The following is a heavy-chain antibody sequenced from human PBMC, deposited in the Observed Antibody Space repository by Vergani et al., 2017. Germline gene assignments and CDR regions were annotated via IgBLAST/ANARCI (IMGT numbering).Heavy chain of an antibody. V-gene: IGHV3-21*01. J-gene: IGHJ4*02. Sequence: EVQLVESGGGLVKPGGSLRLSCAASGFTFSSYSMNWVRQAPGKGLEWVSSISSSSSYIYYADSVKGRFTISRDNAKNSLYLQMNSLRAEDTAVYYCARTKDGCPLEDCDYWGQGTLVIVPA. D-gene: IGHD4/OR15-4a*01. CDR3: ARTKDGCPLEDCDY. CDR2: ISSSSSYI. CDR1: GFTFSSYS.